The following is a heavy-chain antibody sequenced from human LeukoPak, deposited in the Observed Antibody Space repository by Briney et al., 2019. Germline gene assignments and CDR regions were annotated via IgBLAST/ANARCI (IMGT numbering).Heavy chain of an antibody. D-gene: IGHD1-26*01. J-gene: IGHJ3*02. CDR2: ISYDGSNK. Sequence: PGGSLRLSCAASGFTFSSYGMHWVRQAPGKGLEWVAVISYDGSNKYYADSVKGRFTISRDNSKNTLYLQMNSLRAEDTAVYYCARTSGTPGAFDIWGQGTMVTVSS. CDR1: GFTFSSYG. V-gene: IGHV3-30*03. CDR3: ARTSGTPGAFDI.